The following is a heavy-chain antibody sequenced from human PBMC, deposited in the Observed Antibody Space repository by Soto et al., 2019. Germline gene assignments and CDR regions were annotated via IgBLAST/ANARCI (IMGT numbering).Heavy chain of an antibody. CDR3: ERSFYYDYVWGSYNYFDY. Sequence: XTMSLPSTVSGGSLSSSSYDWGWIHQPPGKGLEWIGSIYYSGSTYYNPSLKSRVTIYVDTSKNQFSLKLSSVTAEDTSLYYCERSFYYDYVWGSYNYFDYWGQGTLGTVS. CDR1: GGSLSSSSYD. J-gene: IGHJ4*02. V-gene: IGHV4-39*01. D-gene: IGHD3-16*01. CDR2: IYYSGST.